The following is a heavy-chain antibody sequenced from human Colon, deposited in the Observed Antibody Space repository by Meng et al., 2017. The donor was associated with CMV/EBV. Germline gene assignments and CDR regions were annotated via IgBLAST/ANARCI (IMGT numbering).Heavy chain of an antibody. CDR2: ISAYNGNT. CDR1: GYTFTDDY. J-gene: IGHJ4*02. CDR3: AREEYCSSTSCYPIIDY. V-gene: IGHV1-18*04. Sequence: ASVKVSCKASGYTFTDDYMHWVRQAPGQGLEWMGWISAYNGNTNYAQKLQGRVTMTTDTSTSTAYMELRSLRSDDTAVYYCAREEYCSSTSCYPIIDYWGQGTLVTVSS. D-gene: IGHD2-2*01.